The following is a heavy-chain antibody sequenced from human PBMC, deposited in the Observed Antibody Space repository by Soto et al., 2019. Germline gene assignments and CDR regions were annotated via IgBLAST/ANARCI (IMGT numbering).Heavy chain of an antibody. CDR2: INPNSGGT. J-gene: IGHJ4*02. V-gene: IGHV1-2*02. D-gene: IGHD6-6*01. CDR3: ARVNLLAARSVGY. CDR1: GYTFTGYY. Sequence: ASVKVSCKASGYTFTGYYMHWVRQAPGQGLEWMGWINPNSGGTNYAQKFQGRVTMTRDTSISTAYMELSRLRSDDTAVYYRARVNLLAARSVGYWGQGTLVTVSS.